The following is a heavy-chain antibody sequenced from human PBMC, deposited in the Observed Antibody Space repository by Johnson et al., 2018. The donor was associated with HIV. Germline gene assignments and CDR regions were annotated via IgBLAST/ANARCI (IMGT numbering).Heavy chain of an antibody. CDR2: IGTAGDT. V-gene: IGHV3-13*01. CDR1: GFTVRSNY. D-gene: IGHD3-3*01. Sequence: VQLVESGGDLIQPGGSLRLSCAASGFTVRSNYMSWVRQAPGKGLEWVSGIGTAGDTYYPDSVKGRFTVSRENAKNSLYLQMNSLRAGDTAAYYCARAGDYDEGFDAFDIWGQGTMVTVSS. CDR3: ARAGDYDEGFDAFDI. J-gene: IGHJ3*02.